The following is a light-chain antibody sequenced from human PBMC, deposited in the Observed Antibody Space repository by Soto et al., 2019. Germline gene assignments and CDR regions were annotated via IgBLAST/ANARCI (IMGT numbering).Light chain of an antibody. Sequence: QCARTQAASGSGVARAGIGISCTGTSRDVCGYNSFSWFQQHPGKPPKLMIHDVSNRPSGVSDRFSGSKSGNTASLTISGLQAEDEADYYCSSYTRSTSYVSGSGTKVPVL. V-gene: IGLV2-14*01. J-gene: IGLJ1*01. CDR2: DVS. CDR1: SRDVCGYNS. CDR3: SSYTRSTSYV.